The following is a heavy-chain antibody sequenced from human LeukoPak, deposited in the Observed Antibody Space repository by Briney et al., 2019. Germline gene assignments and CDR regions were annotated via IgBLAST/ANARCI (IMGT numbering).Heavy chain of an antibody. Sequence: ASVKVSCKASGYTFTSYDINWVRQATGQGLEWMGWMNPNSGNTGYAQKFQGRVTMTRDTSISTAYMELSRLRSDDTAVYYCARDGVVVVPAATYYYYGMDVWGQGTTVTVSS. CDR1: GYTFTSYD. J-gene: IGHJ6*02. CDR3: ARDGVVVVPAATYYYYGMDV. D-gene: IGHD2-2*01. CDR2: MNPNSGNT. V-gene: IGHV1-8*01.